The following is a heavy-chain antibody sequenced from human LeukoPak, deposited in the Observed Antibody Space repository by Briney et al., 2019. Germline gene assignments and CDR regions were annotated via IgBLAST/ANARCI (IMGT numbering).Heavy chain of an antibody. D-gene: IGHD1-26*01. CDR2: IIPILGIA. V-gene: IGHV1-69*04. J-gene: IGHJ4*02. CDR3: ARGTFGGSTTLFDY. CDR1: GGTSSSYA. Sequence: SVKVSCKASGGTSSSYAISWVRQAPGQGLEWVGRIIPILGIANYAQKFQGRVTITADESTSTAYMELSSLRSEDTAVYYCARGTFGGSTTLFDYWGQGTLVTVSS.